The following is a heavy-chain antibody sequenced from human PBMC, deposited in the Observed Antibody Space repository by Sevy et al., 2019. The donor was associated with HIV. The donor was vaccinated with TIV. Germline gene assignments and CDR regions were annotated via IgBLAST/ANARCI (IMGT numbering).Heavy chain of an antibody. D-gene: IGHD3-22*01. CDR2: IYPTDSHI. Sequence: GESLKISCKGSGYNFSGYWVGWVRQMPGKGLEWMGIIYPTDSHIIYSPSLQGQVTISVDKSITTAYLQWRSLKTSDTATYYCARSSFYYDNSGFYPFDFWGQGPLVTVSS. CDR3: ARSSFYYDNSGFYPFDF. J-gene: IGHJ4*02. V-gene: IGHV5-51*01. CDR1: GYNFSGYW.